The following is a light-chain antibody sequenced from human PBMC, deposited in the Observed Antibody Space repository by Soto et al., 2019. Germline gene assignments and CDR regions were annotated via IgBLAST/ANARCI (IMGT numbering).Light chain of an antibody. CDR1: QGISSY. Sequence: RQSTRWPPVLISAVGERLTITFRASQGISSYLAWYQQKPGKAPKLLIYAASTLQSGVPSRFSGSGSGTDFTLTISGLQPADFGTYYFQQLDRYPSTFAQGTRLEIK. J-gene: IGKJ5*01. CDR2: AAS. V-gene: IGKV1-9*01. CDR3: QQLDRYPST.